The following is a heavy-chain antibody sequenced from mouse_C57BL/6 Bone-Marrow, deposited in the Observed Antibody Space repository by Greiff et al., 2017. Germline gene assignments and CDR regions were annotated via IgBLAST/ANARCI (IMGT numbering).Heavy chain of an antibody. CDR3: TTWDGVFAY. CDR2: IDTVYGDT. Sequence: EVQLQQSGAELVRPGASVKLSCTASGFNIKDDYMYWVKQRPEQGLEWIGWIDTVYGDTEYASKFQGKVTITANTSSNTSYLQLSSLTSEETAVYYCTTWDGVFAYWGQGTLVTVAA. CDR1: GFNIKDDY. D-gene: IGHD2-3*01. V-gene: IGHV14-4*01. J-gene: IGHJ3*01.